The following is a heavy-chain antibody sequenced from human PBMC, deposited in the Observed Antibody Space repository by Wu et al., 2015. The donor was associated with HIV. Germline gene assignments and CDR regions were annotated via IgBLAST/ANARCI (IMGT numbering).Heavy chain of an antibody. J-gene: IGHJ5*02. D-gene: IGHD5-12*01. CDR1: GYSFTTYY. V-gene: IGHV1-46*01. CDR3: ARKTSTGYGP. Sequence: QVQLVQSGAEVRKPGASVKVSCKASGYSFTTYYLNWVRQAPGQGLEWMGIINPSAGSTTYAQKFQGRVTMTRDTSTTTVYMELSSLRSEDTAVYYCARKTSTGYGPWGQGTLVTVSS. CDR2: INPSAGST.